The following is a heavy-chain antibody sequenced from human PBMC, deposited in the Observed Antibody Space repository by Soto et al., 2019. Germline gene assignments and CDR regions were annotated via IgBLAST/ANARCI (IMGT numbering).Heavy chain of an antibody. D-gene: IGHD6-19*01. Sequence: SETLSLTCTVSGGSLSSSSYYWGWIRQPPGKGLDWIGSGFHSGSTYYNPSLKCRVTISVDTSKNQFSLKLRSVTAADTAVYYCARTLYTSGCHFDYWGQGALVT. CDR1: GGSLSSSSYY. J-gene: IGHJ4*02. CDR3: ARTLYTSGCHFDY. CDR2: GFHSGST. V-gene: IGHV4-39*01.